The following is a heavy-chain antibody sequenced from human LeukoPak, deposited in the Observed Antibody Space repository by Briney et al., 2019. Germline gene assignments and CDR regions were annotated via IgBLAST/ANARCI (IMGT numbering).Heavy chain of an antibody. Sequence: PSETLSLTCTVSGGSISSGGYYWSWIRQPPGKGLEWIGFIYYSGSTNYNSSLKSRVTISVDTSKNQFSLKLSSVTAADTAIYYCARVCGGSSWCFDYWGRGTLVTVSS. J-gene: IGHJ4*02. CDR3: ARVCGGSSWCFDY. V-gene: IGHV4-61*08. CDR1: GGSISSGGYY. CDR2: IYYSGST. D-gene: IGHD6-13*01.